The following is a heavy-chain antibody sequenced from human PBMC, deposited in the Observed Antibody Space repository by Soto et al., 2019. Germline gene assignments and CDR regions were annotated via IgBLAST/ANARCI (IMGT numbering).Heavy chain of an antibody. CDR1: GYTFTSYD. Sequence: QVQLVQSGAEVKKPGASVKVSCKASGYTFTSYDINWVRQATGHGLEWMGWMNPNSGNTGYAQKFQGRVTMTRNTFISRGYRELSSRRSEDTAVYYCARMYYYYYYYYMDVWGKGTTVTVSS. CDR2: MNPNSGNT. J-gene: IGHJ6*03. CDR3: ARMYYYYYYYYMDV. V-gene: IGHV1-8*01. D-gene: IGHD2-8*01.